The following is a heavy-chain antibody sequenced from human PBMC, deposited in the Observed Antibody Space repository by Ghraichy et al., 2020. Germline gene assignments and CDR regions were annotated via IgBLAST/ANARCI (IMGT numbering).Heavy chain of an antibody. Sequence: GGSLRLSCTASGFTFGDYAMNWVRQAPGKGLEWVGFIRSKAYGGTAEYAASVKGRFTISRDDSKSIAYLQMNSPKTEDTAVYYCTRGIYGDYRGRAFDIWGQGTMVTVS. CDR2: IRSKAYGGTA. CDR1: GFTFGDYA. D-gene: IGHD4-17*01. CDR3: TRGIYGDYRGRAFDI. J-gene: IGHJ3*02. V-gene: IGHV3-49*04.